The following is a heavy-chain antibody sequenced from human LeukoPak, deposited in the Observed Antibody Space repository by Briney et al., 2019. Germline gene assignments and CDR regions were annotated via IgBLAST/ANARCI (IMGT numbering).Heavy chain of an antibody. CDR3: AKDYGYSSSWYDY. V-gene: IGHV3-9*01. D-gene: IGHD6-13*01. CDR1: RFTFDDYG. CDR2: ISWNSASV. Sequence: PGRSLRLSCEASRFTFDDYGMHWVRQAPGKGLEWVSSISWNSASVGYVDSAKGRFTISRDNAKKTLYLQMNSLRAEDTALYYCAKDYGYSSSWYDYWGQGTLVTVSS. J-gene: IGHJ4*02.